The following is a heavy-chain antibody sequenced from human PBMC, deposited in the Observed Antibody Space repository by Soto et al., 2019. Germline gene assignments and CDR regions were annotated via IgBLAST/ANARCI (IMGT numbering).Heavy chain of an antibody. D-gene: IGHD2-15*01. J-gene: IGHJ6*02. V-gene: IGHV3-48*03. Sequence: GGSLRLSCAASGFSSIKYKMNWVRQAPGKGLEWVSYISTSGNIIYYADSVMGRFTISRDSAKNSLYLPVNSLRAEDPAGYYCARDLTNIGRGWHGTDIYYYGMDVWGQGTTVTHSS. CDR2: ISTSGNII. CDR3: ARDLTNIGRGWHGTDIYYYGMDV. CDR1: GFSSIKYK.